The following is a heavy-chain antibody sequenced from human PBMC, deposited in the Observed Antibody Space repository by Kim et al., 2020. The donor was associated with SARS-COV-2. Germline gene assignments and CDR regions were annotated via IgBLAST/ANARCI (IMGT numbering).Heavy chain of an antibody. V-gene: IGHV3-33*06. CDR1: GFTFSSYG. J-gene: IGHJ5*02. D-gene: IGHD2-15*01. CDR3: AKGGYCSGGSCYLSWFDP. Sequence: GGSLRLSCAASGFTFSSYGMHWVRQAPGKGLEWVAVIWYDGTNKYYADSVKGRFTISRDNSKNTLYLQMNSLRAEDTAVYYCAKGGYCSGGSCYLSWFDPWGQGTLVIVSS. CDR2: IWYDGTNK.